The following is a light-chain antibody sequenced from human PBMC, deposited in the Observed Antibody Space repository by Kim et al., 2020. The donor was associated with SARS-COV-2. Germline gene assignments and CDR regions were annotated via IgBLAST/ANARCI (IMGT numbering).Light chain of an antibody. CDR2: EDD. CDR3: RYYSRDNVV. V-gene: IGLV6-57*02. J-gene: IGLJ2*01. Sequence: GTTVAITCTGSSGRIEDNDLRGYQQRPGWVPTPVIYEDDQRPSGVPERFSGSNDDASASASLSVSGLKTEDEADCDGRYYSRDNVVFGGGTQLTVL. CDR1: SGRIEDND.